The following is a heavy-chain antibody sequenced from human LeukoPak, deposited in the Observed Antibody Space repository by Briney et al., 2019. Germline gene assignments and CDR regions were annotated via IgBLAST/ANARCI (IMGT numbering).Heavy chain of an antibody. Sequence: PSQTLSLTCTVSGGSISSGGYYWNWIRQVPGKGLEWIGHNYDSVSTYYNPSLESRLTISLDTSKNQFSLNLRSVTAADTAMYFCARGSQLLERCYFDYWGQGALVTVSS. CDR2: NYDSVST. V-gene: IGHV4-31*03. CDR3: ARGSQLLERCYFDY. D-gene: IGHD2-2*01. J-gene: IGHJ4*02. CDR1: GGSISSGGYY.